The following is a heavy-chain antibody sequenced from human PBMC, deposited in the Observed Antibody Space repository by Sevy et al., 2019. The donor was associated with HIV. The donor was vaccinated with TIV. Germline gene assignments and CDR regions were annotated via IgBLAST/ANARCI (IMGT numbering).Heavy chain of an antibody. CDR3: ATTYESGGHYYWYFDL. D-gene: IGHD3-22*01. Sequence: SETLSLTCSVSGASMKSYYWSWIRQSAGKGLEWIGRFYAIGDTNYNPSLKSRVTMSVDTSKNEFSLRLTSVTAADTAVLYCATTYESGGHYYWYFDLWGRGTLVTVSS. CDR2: FYAIGDT. V-gene: IGHV4-4*07. CDR1: GASMKSYY. J-gene: IGHJ2*01.